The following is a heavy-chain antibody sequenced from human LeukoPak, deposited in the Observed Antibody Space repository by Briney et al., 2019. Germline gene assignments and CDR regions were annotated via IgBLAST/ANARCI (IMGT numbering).Heavy chain of an antibody. V-gene: IGHV3-74*01. CDR1: GFTFSSYW. CDR3: ARPKDSSSQNDAFDI. D-gene: IGHD3-22*01. J-gene: IGHJ3*02. CDR2: INSDGSST. Sequence: EPGGSLRLSCAASGFTFSSYWMHWVRQAPGKGLVWVSRINSDGSSTSFADSVKGRFTISRDNAKNTLYLQMNSLRAEDTAVYYCARPKDSSSQNDAFDIWGQGTMVTVSS.